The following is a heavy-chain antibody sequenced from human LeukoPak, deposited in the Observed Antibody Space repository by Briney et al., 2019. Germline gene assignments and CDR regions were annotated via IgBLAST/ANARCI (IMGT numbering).Heavy chain of an antibody. CDR2: ICTDGSQT. V-gene: IGHV3-74*01. J-gene: IGHJ4*02. Sequence: PGGSLRLSCEASGFTFSNYWMHWVRQPPGKGLMWVSQICTDGSQTFYADSVKGRFTISRDNAQNTLFLQMDSLRPEDTAVYYCVRSLRSADFWGQGTLVTVSS. CDR1: GFTFSNYW. CDR3: VRSLRSADF.